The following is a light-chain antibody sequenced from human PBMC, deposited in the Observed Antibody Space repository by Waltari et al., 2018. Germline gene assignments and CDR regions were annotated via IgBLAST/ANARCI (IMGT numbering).Light chain of an antibody. CDR2: YDD. J-gene: IGLJ1*01. Sequence: QSVLTQPPSVSGAPRERVTISCSGSSSNIGNNVVNWYQQLPGKAPKLLIYYDDLVPSGFSDRCSGSKSGTSASLAITGLQSDDEADYYCAAWDDSLNGQVFGTGTKVTVL. V-gene: IGLV1-36*01. CDR1: SSNIGNNV. CDR3: AAWDDSLNGQV.